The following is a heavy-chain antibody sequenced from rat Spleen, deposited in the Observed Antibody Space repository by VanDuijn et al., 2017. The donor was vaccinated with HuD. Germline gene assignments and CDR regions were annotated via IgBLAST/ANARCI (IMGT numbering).Heavy chain of an antibody. Sequence: QVQLKESGPGLVQPSQTLSLTCTVSGFSLTSYTISWVRQPPGKGLEWIAAILTGGNTYYNPALKSRLSISRDTSKRQVFLKMNSLQPEDTGTYYCARSEGWFAYWGQGTLVTVSS. CDR2: ILTGGNT. J-gene: IGHJ3*01. D-gene: IGHD1-11*01. CDR1: GFSLTSYT. CDR3: ARSEGWFAY. V-gene: IGHV2-6*01.